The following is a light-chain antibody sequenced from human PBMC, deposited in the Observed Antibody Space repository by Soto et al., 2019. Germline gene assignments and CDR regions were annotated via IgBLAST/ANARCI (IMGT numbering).Light chain of an antibody. CDR1: SSNIGAGYD. CDR2: DDN. J-gene: IGLJ1*01. Sequence: QSVLTQPPSVSGAPGQRVTISCTGNSSNIGAGYDVHWYQQLPGTAPKLLIYDDNKRPSGIPDRFSGSKSGTSATLGITGFQTGDEADYYCGSWDSSLSAYVFGTGTKVTVL. CDR3: GSWDSSLSAYV. V-gene: IGLV1-51*01.